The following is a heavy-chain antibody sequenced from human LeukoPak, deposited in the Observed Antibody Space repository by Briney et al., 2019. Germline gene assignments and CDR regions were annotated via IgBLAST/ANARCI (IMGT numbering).Heavy chain of an antibody. CDR2: IYYTGTT. Sequence: SETLSLTCTVSGGSISSGGYYWSWIRQHPGEGLEWIGYIYYTGTTYYNPSLKSRLTISVDTSKNQFSLQLSPVTAADTAVYYCARSGAAWKPPTYFQDWGQGTLVTVSS. J-gene: IGHJ1*01. D-gene: IGHD1-1*01. CDR3: ARSGAAWKPPTYFQD. V-gene: IGHV4-31*03. CDR1: GGSISSGGYY.